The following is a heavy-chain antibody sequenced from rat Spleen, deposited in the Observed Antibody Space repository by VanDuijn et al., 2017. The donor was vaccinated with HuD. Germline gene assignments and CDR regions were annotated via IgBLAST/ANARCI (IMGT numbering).Heavy chain of an antibody. CDR3: AREVLTGRGYYFDY. Sequence: QVQLMESGPGLVQPSETLSLTCTVSVFSLTRYNVHWVRQPPGKGLEWMGVMWSGGNTDYHSALKSRLSISRDTSRNKVFLKMNSLQSEDTTTYYCAREVLTGRGYYFDYWGQGVMVTVSS. CDR1: VFSLTRYN. D-gene: IGHD5-1*01. J-gene: IGHJ2*01. V-gene: IGHV2-45*01. CDR2: MWSGGNT.